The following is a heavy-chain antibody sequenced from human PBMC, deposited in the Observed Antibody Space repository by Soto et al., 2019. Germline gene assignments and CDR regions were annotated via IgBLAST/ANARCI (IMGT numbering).Heavy chain of an antibody. CDR1: GFTFSSYN. CDR2: IGSSSTYT. Sequence: PVGYLILSFAASGFTFSSYNVNWVRQAPGKGLEWVSSIGSSSTYTYYADSLKGRLIISRDNAKNSVYLQINSLRAEDTAVYYCTRDQFVMDVWGQAPLVTFSS. V-gene: IGHV3-21*01. J-gene: IGHJ6*02. CDR3: TRDQFVMDV.